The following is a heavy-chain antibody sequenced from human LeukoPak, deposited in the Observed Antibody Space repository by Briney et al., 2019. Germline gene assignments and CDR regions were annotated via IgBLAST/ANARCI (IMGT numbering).Heavy chain of an antibody. CDR3: ARGYYDYVWGSYRYLYFDY. CDR1: GGSISSYY. V-gene: IGHV4-59*01. CDR2: IYYGGST. D-gene: IGHD3-16*02. J-gene: IGHJ4*02. Sequence: PSETLSLTCTVSGGSISSYYWSWIRQPPGKGLEWIGYIYYGGSTNYNPSLKSRVTISVNTSKNQFSLKLSPVTAADTAVYYCARGYYDYVWGSYRYLYFDYWGQGTLVTVSS.